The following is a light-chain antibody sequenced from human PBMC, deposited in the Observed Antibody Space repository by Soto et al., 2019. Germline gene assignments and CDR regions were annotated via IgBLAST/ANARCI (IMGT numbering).Light chain of an antibody. J-gene: IGKJ4*01. V-gene: IGKV3-15*01. CDR1: QSVSSN. CDR2: GAS. CDR3: HQYNHWLT. Sequence: EVVMTQSPATLYVSPGERATLSCRASQSVSSNLAWYQQKPGQAPRLLIYGASTRASGIPARFSGSGSGTEFTLTISSLQSEDSAVYYCHQYNHWLTFGGGTKVEIK.